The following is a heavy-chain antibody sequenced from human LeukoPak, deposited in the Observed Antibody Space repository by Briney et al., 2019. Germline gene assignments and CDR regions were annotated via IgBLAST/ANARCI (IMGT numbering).Heavy chain of an antibody. D-gene: IGHD6-13*01. CDR3: ARKSAAPPKNDYYYYYMDV. CDR2: INHSGST. CDR1: GGSFSGYY. V-gene: IGHV4-34*01. J-gene: IGHJ6*03. Sequence: PSETLSLTCAVYGGSFSGYYWSWIRQPPGKGLEWIGEINHSGSTNYNPSLKSRVTISVDTSKNQFPLKLSSVTAADTAVYYCARKSAAPPKNDYYYYYMDVWGKGTTVTVSS.